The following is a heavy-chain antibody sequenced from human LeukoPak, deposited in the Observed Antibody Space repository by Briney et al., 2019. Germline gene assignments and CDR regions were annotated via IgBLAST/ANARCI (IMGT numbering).Heavy chain of an antibody. J-gene: IGHJ4*02. CDR1: GGSISSGGYY. CDR3: AREVEEELDTAIVTPPIHYFDY. CDR2: IYYSGST. D-gene: IGHD5-18*01. Sequence: SQTLSLTCTVSGGSISSGGYYWSWIRQHPGKGLEWIGYIYYSGSTYYNPSLKSRVTISVDTSKNQFSLKLSSVTAADTAVYYCAREVEEELDTAIVTPPIHYFDYWGQGTLVTVSS. V-gene: IGHV4-31*03.